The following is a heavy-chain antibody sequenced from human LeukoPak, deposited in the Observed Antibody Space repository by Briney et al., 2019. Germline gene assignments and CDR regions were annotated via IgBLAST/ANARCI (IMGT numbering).Heavy chain of an antibody. CDR2: VYYTGIT. J-gene: IGHJ6*03. Sequence: PSETLSLTCTVAGGSISSSTYNWGWIRQPPGKGLEWIGSVYYTGITYYNPSVESRVNISVDTSKNHFSLELNSVTAADTGVYFCARQVRSPVVMFMDVWGKGTTVIVSS. CDR3: ARQVRSPVVMFMDV. CDR1: GGSISSSTYN. D-gene: IGHD3-22*01. V-gene: IGHV4-39*01.